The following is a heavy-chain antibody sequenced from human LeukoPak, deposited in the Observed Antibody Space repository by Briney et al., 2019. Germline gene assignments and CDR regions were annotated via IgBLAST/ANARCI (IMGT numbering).Heavy chain of an antibody. CDR1: GFTFSSYA. CDR2: ISGSGGST. J-gene: IGHJ4*02. V-gene: IGHV3-23*01. Sequence: GGSLRLSCAVSGFTFSSYAMSWVRQAPGKGLEWVSVISGSGGSTYYSDSVKGRFTISRDNSKNTLYLQMNSLRAEDTAVYYCARDALSTLDYWGQGTLVTVSS. CDR3: ARDALSTLDY.